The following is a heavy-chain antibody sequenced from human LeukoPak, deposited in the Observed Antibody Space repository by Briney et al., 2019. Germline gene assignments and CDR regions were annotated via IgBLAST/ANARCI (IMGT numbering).Heavy chain of an antibody. J-gene: IGHJ6*03. CDR3: ARAKSYHYYYYMDV. D-gene: IGHD3-16*02. CDR1: GYTFTSYG. Sequence: ASVKVSCKASGYTFTSYGISWVRQAPGQGLEWMGWISAYNGNTNYAQKLQGRVTMTTDTSTSTAYMEPRSLRSDDTAVYYCARAKSYHYYYYMDVWGKGTTVTVSS. V-gene: IGHV1-18*01. CDR2: ISAYNGNT.